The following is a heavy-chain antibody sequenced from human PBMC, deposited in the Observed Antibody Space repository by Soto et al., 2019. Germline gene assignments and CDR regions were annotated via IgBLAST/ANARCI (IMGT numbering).Heavy chain of an antibody. D-gene: IGHD3-3*01. Sequence: XGTLSLTCAVYGGSFSGYYWSWIRQPPGKGLEWIGEINHSGSTNYNPSLKSRVTISVDTSKNQFSLKLSSVTAADTAVYYCARGGGYDFWSGYYGYFDYWGQGTLVTVSS. CDR1: GGSFSGYY. V-gene: IGHV4-34*01. CDR2: INHSGST. J-gene: IGHJ4*02. CDR3: ARGGGYDFWSGYYGYFDY.